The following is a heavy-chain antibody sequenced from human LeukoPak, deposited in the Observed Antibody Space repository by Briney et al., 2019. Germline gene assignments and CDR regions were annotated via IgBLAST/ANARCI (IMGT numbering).Heavy chain of an antibody. CDR3: ARGHFYDSSSGYHDTFDM. V-gene: IGHV1-2*02. J-gene: IGHJ3*02. CDR1: GYTFTGYY. CDR2: INSYSGGT. D-gene: IGHD3-22*01. Sequence: ASVKVSCKASGYTFTGYYMHWVRQAPGQGLEWMGWINSYSGGTNYAQKFQGRVTMTRDTSISTAYMELSRLRYEDTAVYYCARGHFYDSSSGYHDTFDMWGQGTMVTVSS.